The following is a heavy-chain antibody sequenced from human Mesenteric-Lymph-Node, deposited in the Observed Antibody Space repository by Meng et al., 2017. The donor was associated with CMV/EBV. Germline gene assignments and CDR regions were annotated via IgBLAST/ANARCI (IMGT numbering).Heavy chain of an antibody. CDR2: ISGSGGST. Sequence: GESLKISCAASGFTVSSNYMSWVRQAPGKGLEWVSAISGSGGSTYYADSVKGRFTISRDNSKNTLYLQMNSLRAEDTAVYYCAKLANWNYFDYWGQGTLVTVSS. J-gene: IGHJ4*02. CDR3: AKLANWNYFDY. D-gene: IGHD1-1*01. V-gene: IGHV3-23*01. CDR1: GFTVSSNY.